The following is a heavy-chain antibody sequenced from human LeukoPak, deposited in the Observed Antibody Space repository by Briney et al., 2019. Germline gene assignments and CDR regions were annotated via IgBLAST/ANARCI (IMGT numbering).Heavy chain of an antibody. CDR3: ARHRAVAGGDNWFDP. CDR1: GGSISSGDYY. V-gene: IGHV4-30-4*01. Sequence: SQTLSLTCTVSGGSISSGDYYWSWIRQPPGKGLEWIGYIYYSGSTYYNPSLKSRVTISVDTSKNQFSLKLSSVTAADTAVYYCARHRAVAGGDNWFDPWGQGTLVTVSS. D-gene: IGHD6-19*01. CDR2: IYYSGST. J-gene: IGHJ5*02.